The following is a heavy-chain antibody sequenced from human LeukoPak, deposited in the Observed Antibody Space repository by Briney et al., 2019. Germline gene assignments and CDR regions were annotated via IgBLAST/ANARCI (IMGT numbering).Heavy chain of an antibody. CDR1: GGSISSISYY. J-gene: IGHJ3*02. D-gene: IGHD5-24*01. CDR2: IYYSGTT. CDR3: ARVEMATSGAFDI. Sequence: SETLSLTCTVSGGSISSISYYWGWIRQPPGKGLEWIGSIYYSGTTFYNPSLKSRVIISVDTSKNRFSLRLTSVTAADTAVYYCARVEMATSGAFDIWGQGTMVTVSS. V-gene: IGHV4-39*07.